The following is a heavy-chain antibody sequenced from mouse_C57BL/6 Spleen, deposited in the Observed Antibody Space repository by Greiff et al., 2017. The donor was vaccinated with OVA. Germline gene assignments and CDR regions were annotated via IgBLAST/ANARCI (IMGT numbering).Heavy chain of an antibody. V-gene: IGHV1-18*01. CDR1: GYTFTDYN. D-gene: IGHD1-2*01. Sequence: VQLKQSGPELVKPGASVKIPCKASGYTFTDYNMDWVKQSHGKSLEWIGDINPNNGGTIYNQKFKGKATLTVDKSSSTAYMELRSLTSEDTAVYHCARYYGEPYFDYWGQGTTLTVSS. J-gene: IGHJ2*01. CDR2: INPNNGGT. CDR3: ARYYGEPYFDY.